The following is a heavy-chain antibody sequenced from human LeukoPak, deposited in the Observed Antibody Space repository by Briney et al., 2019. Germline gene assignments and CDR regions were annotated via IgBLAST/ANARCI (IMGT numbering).Heavy chain of an antibody. CDR1: GGSISSYY. CDR2: IYTSGST. CDR3: ARGYSSGWYKWFDP. J-gene: IGHJ5*02. D-gene: IGHD6-19*01. Sequence: SETLSLTCTVSGGSISSYYWSWIRQPAGKGLEWIGRIYTSGSTNYNPFLKSRVTMSVDTSKNQFSLKLSSVTAADTAVYYCARGYSSGWYKWFDPWGQGTLVTVSS. V-gene: IGHV4-4*07.